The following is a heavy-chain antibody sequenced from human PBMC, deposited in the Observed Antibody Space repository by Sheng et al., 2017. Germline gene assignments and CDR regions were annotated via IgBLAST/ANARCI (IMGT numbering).Heavy chain of an antibody. D-gene: IGHD3-16*01. V-gene: IGHV3-7*01. CDR2: IKHDGSEK. CDR1: GFTFSSYW. Sequence: EVQLVESGGGLVQPGGSLRLSCAASGFTFSSYWMSWVRQAPGKGLEWVANIKHDGSEKYFVDSVKGRFTISRDNAKNSLYLQMNSLRAEDTAVYYCARDRGGAGFDPWGQGTLVTVSS. CDR3: ARDRGGAGFDP. J-gene: IGHJ5*02.